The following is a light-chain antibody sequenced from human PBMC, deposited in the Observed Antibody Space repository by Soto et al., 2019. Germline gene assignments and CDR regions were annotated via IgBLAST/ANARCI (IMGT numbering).Light chain of an antibody. CDR2: WAS. CDR1: QSVLYSSNNKNY. J-gene: IGKJ5*01. V-gene: IGKV4-1*01. CDR3: QQYYSTPD. Sequence: DIVMTQSPDSLAVSLGERATINCKSSQSVLYSSNNKNYLAWYQQKPGQPPKLLIYWASTRESGVPDRFSGSGSLTDLTLTTSSLQAEDVAVYYCQQYYSTPDFGQGTRLEIK.